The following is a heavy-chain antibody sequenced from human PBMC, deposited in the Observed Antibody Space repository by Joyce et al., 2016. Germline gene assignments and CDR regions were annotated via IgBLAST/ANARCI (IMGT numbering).Heavy chain of an antibody. CDR2: ISSGATTI. D-gene: IGHD1-1*01. V-gene: IGHV3-48*02. CDR1: GFTLSSSS. J-gene: IGHJ6*03. CDR3: VRNDGYYYYMDV. Sequence: ERQLVESGGGLVQPGGSLRLSCEATGFTLSSSSVNWVRQAPGKGLEWISYISSGATTIYYADSVKDRFTISRDDAKNSLYLQMNNLRDEDTAVYYCVRNDGYYYYMDVWGKGTAVTVSS.